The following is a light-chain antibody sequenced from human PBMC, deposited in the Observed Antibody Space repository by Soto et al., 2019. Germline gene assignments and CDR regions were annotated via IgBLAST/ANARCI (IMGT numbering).Light chain of an antibody. J-gene: IGKJ5*01. Sequence: SASLAARVTIICQASQSISRSLAWYQQKPGKAPKLLIYYASSLESGVPSRFSGSGFGTEFTLTISSLEPEDFATYYCQQAGTSRITFGQGTRLEIK. CDR1: QSISRS. V-gene: IGKV1D-12*01. CDR3: QQAGTSRIT. CDR2: YAS.